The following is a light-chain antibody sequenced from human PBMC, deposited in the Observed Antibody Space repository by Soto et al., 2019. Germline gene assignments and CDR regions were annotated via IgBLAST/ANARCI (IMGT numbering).Light chain of an antibody. J-gene: IGKJ5*01. CDR1: QDITNY. V-gene: IGKV1-33*01. CDR3: QRYDSVFT. Sequence: DIQMTQAPSSLCASVGDRVAISFQASQDITNYLNWYQPKPGKAPNLLIYGASNLETGVPSRFSGSGSGTDFTFPIRSLQAEDVGTYFCQRYDSVFTFGQGTRLEI. CDR2: GAS.